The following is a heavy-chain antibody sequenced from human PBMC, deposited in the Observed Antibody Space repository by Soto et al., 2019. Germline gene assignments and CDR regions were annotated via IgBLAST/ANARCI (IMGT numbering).Heavy chain of an antibody. Sequence: SETLSLPCSVYGWSFSGYYWSWIRQPPGKGLEWIGEINHSGSTNYNPSLKSRVTISVDTSKNQFSLKLSSVTAADTAVYYCARGRITMVRGVIKSYGMDVWGQGTTVTVSS. J-gene: IGHJ6*02. CDR2: INHSGST. D-gene: IGHD3-10*01. CDR3: ARGRITMVRGVIKSYGMDV. V-gene: IGHV4-34*01. CDR1: GWSFSGYY.